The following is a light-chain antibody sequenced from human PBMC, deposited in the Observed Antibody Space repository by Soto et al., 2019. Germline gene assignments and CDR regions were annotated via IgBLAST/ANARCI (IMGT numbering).Light chain of an antibody. J-gene: IGLJ3*02. CDR3: TSYTTSSTHGV. CDR1: SSDVGGYNY. CDR2: EVS. Sequence: QSALTQPASVSGSPGQSITISCTGTSSDVGGYNYVSWYQQHPGKAPKLMIYEVSNRPSGVSNRFSGSKSGNTASLTISGLKAEDAADYYCTSYTTSSTHGVFGGGTKLTVL. V-gene: IGLV2-14*01.